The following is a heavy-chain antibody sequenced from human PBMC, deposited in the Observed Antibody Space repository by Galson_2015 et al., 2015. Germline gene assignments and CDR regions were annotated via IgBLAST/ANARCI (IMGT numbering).Heavy chain of an antibody. CDR3: TRGGYYDCRGNPITFDY. V-gene: IGHV3-30-3*01. J-gene: IGHJ4*02. D-gene: IGHD3-22*01. CDR2: ISYDGTNK. Sequence: SLRLSCAASEFTFSTYAMHWVRQAPGKGPEWVAAISYDGTNKYYSDSVMGRFTISRDNSQNTLYLQMNSLRAEDTAVYYCTRGGYYDCRGNPITFDYWGQGILVAVSS. CDR1: EFTFSTYA.